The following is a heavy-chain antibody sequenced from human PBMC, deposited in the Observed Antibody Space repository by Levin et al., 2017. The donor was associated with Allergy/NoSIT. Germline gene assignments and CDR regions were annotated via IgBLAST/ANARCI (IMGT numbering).Heavy chain of an antibody. CDR1: GFTFGDYA. J-gene: IGHJ4*02. Sequence: GGSLRLSCTASGFTFGDYAMSWVRQAPGKGLEWVGFIRSKAYGGTTEYAASVKGRFTISRDDSKSIAYLQMNSLKTEDTAVYYCTRDWSAGSDYGGNSMGYWGQGTLVTVSS. V-gene: IGHV3-49*04. CDR2: IRSKAYGGTT. D-gene: IGHD4-23*01. CDR3: TRDWSAGSDYGGNSMGY.